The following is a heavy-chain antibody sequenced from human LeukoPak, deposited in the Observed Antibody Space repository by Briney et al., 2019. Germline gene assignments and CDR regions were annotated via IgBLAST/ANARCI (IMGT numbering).Heavy chain of an antibody. D-gene: IGHD1-26*01. J-gene: IGHJ4*02. CDR1: GFTFSDYY. CDR2: ISSSGSTI. CDR3: AKPNRVGASDFDY. V-gene: IGHV3-11*01. Sequence: PGGSLRLSCAASGFTFSDYYMSWIRQAPGKGLEWVSYISSSGSTIYYADSVKGRFTISRDNSKNTVYLQMNSLRAEDTAVYYCAKPNRVGASDFDYWGQGTLVTVSS.